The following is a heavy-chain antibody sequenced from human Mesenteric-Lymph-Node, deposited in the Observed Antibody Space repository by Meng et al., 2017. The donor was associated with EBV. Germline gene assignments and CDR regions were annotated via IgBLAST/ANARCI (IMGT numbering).Heavy chain of an antibody. CDR1: GDSVPSNSAA. CDR3: ASSRPLAGNWNYHY. J-gene: IGHJ4*02. Sequence: QVQLQQSGPGLVKPPQTLSPTCAIPGDSVPSNSAAWNWIRQSPSRGLEWLGRTYYRSKWYNDYAVSVKSRITINPDTSKNQFSLQLNSVTPEDTAVYYCASSRPLAGNWNYHYWGQGTLVTVSS. CDR2: TYYRSKWYN. V-gene: IGHV6-1*01. D-gene: IGHD1-7*01.